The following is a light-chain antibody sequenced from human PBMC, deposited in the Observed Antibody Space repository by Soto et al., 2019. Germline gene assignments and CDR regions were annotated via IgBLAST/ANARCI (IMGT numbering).Light chain of an antibody. CDR3: QQYYSTPPT. CDR2: WAS. CDR1: QSVLYSSNNKNY. Sequence: DIVMTQSPDSLAVSLGERATINCRSSQSVLYSSNNKNYLAWYQRKAGQPPKLLIYWASTRESGVPDRFSGSGSGTDFTLTISSLQAEDVAHYYCQQYYSTPPTFGGGTKVEIK. J-gene: IGKJ4*01. V-gene: IGKV4-1*01.